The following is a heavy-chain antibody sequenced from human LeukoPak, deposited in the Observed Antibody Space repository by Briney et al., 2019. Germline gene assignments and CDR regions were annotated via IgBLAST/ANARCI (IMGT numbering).Heavy chain of an antibody. CDR2: IYHSGST. CDR1: GYSISSGYY. CDR3: ATKRDYVGYYYMDV. Sequence: PSETLSLTCTVSGYSISSGYYWGWIRQPPGKGLEWIGSIYHSGSTYYNPSLKSRVTISVDTSKNQFSLKLSSVTAADTAVYYCATKRDYVGYYYMDVWGKGTTVTVSS. J-gene: IGHJ6*03. V-gene: IGHV4-38-2*02. D-gene: IGHD4-17*01.